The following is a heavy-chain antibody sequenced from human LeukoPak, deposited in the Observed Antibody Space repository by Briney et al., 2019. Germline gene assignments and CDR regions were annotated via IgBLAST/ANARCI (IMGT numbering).Heavy chain of an antibody. V-gene: IGHV3-48*01. J-gene: IGHJ4*02. Sequence: GGSLRLSCVVSGFPFSSYSMIWVRQAPGKVLGWVSYICRSGSSTYFVDSVKGRFTVSRGNSKNSLCLQMNRPRVEDTSTNFCARVKGSYFAYWGQAPLVTVSS. CDR2: ICRSGSST. CDR1: GFPFSSYS. D-gene: IGHD2-15*01. CDR3: ARVKGSYFAY.